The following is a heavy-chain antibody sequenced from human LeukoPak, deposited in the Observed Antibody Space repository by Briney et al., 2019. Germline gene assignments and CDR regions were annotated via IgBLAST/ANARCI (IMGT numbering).Heavy chain of an antibody. Sequence: ASVKVSCKASGYTFTSYDINWVRQATGQGLEWMGWMNPNSGNTGYAQKFQGRVTMTRNTSISTAYMELSSLRSGDTAVYYCARGGYYDSNHAFDIWGQGTMVTVSS. J-gene: IGHJ3*02. CDR3: ARGGYYDSNHAFDI. D-gene: IGHD3-22*01. CDR2: MNPNSGNT. CDR1: GYTFTSYD. V-gene: IGHV1-8*01.